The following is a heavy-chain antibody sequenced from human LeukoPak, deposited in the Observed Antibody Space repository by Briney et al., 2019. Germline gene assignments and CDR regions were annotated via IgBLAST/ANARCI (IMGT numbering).Heavy chain of an antibody. V-gene: IGHV4-59*13. Sequence: SETLSLTCSVPGDPINNYYWSWLPHPPGKALEWIEYIYYSGNTNYNPTLKSRVTISKDTSKKQISLNLSSVTAADTAVYYGARGSNWLDPWGQGTLVTVSS. J-gene: IGHJ5*02. CDR3: ARGSNWLDP. CDR1: GDPINNYY. D-gene: IGHD6-6*01. CDR2: IYYSGNT.